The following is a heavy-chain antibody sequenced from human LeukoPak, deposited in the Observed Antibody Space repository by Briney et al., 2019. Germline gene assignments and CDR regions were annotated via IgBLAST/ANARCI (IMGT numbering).Heavy chain of an antibody. J-gene: IGHJ3*02. Sequence: PSETLSLTCTVSGGSISSYYWSWIKQPPGKGLEWLGYIYYSGSTNYNPSLKSQVTISVDTSKNQFSLKLSSVTAADTAVYYCARHEPSIAAAGTECDAFDISGQGTMVTVSS. CDR2: IYYSGST. D-gene: IGHD6-13*01. CDR1: GGSISSYY. V-gene: IGHV4-59*08. CDR3: ARHEPSIAAAGTECDAFDI.